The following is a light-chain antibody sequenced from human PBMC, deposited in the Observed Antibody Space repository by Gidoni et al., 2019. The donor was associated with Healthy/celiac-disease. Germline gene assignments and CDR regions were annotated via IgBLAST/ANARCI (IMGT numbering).Light chain of an antibody. CDR3: SSYTSSSTPLYV. CDR2: EVS. V-gene: IGLV2-14*01. J-gene: IGLJ1*01. Sequence: QSALTQPASGAGSPGQSNTISCTGTSSDVGGYNDVSWYQQHPGNAPKLMIYEVSNRPSGVSHRSSGSKSGNTASLTISGLQAEDEADYYCSSYTSSSTPLYVFGTGTKVTVL. CDR1: SSDVGGYND.